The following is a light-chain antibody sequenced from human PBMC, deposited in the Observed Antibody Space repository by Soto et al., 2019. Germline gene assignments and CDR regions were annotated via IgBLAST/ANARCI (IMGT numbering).Light chain of an antibody. CDR1: QSVSSY. CDR3: QQRSNWPPT. CDR2: DAS. V-gene: IGKV3-11*01. Sequence: EIVLTQSPANLSLSPGERATLSCRASQSVSSYLAWYQQKPGQAPRLLIYDASNRATGIPARFSGSGSGTDFTLTISSLDPEDFAVYYCQQRSNWPPTFGGGTKVDIK. J-gene: IGKJ4*01.